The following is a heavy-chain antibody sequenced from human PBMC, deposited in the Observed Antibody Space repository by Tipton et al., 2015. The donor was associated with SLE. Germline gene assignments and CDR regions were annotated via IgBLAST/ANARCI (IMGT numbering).Heavy chain of an antibody. CDR1: GGSISSGSYY. V-gene: IGHV4-61*09. CDR3: ARCSSSHRYYYGMDV. D-gene: IGHD6-13*01. J-gene: IGHJ6*02. CDR2: IYTSGST. Sequence: TLSLTCTVSGGSISSGSYYWSWIRQPAGKGLEWIGYIYTSGSTNYNPSLKSRVTISVDTSKNQFSLKLSSVTAADTAVYYCARCSSSHRYYYGMDVWGQGTTVTVSS.